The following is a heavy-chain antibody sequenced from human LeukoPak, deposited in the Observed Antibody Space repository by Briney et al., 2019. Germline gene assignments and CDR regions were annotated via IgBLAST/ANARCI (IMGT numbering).Heavy chain of an antibody. V-gene: IGHV3-49*04. CDR3: TRDPDDYGDYADAFDI. D-gene: IGHD4-17*01. CDR1: GFTFGDYA. Sequence: GGSLRLPCTASGFTFGDYAMSWVRQAPGKGLEWVGFIRSEAYGGTTEYAASVKGRFTISRDDSKSIAYLQMNSLKTEDTAVYYCTRDPDDYGDYADAFDIWGQGTMVTVSS. CDR2: IRSEAYGGTT. J-gene: IGHJ3*02.